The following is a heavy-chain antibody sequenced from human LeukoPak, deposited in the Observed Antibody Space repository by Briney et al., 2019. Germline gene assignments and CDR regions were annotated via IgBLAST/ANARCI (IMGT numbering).Heavy chain of an antibody. J-gene: IGHJ5*02. V-gene: IGHV4-34*01. CDR2: INHSGST. CDR3: ARGGRGIVVVPAARNWFDP. CDR1: GGSFSGYY. Sequence: ETLSLTCAVYGGSFSGYYWSWIRQPPGKGLEWIGEINHSGSTNYNPSLKSRVTISVDTSKNQFSLKLSSVTAADTAVYYCARGGRGIVVVPAARNWFDPWGQGTLVTVSS. D-gene: IGHD2-2*01.